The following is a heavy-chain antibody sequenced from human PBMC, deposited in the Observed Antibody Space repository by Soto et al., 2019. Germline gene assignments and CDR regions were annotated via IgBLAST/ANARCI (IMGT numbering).Heavy chain of an antibody. J-gene: IGHJ4*02. CDR2: IYSGGRN. CDR3: ARGSSRWDY. V-gene: IGHV4-4*07. Sequence: ASETLSLTCTVSGGSISSFYWSWIRQPAGKGLEWIGRIYSGGRNSYNPSLKSRVTMSVDTSKNQFSLRLSSVTAADTAMYYCARGSSRWDYWGQGTLVTVSS. D-gene: IGHD6-13*01. CDR1: GGSISSFY.